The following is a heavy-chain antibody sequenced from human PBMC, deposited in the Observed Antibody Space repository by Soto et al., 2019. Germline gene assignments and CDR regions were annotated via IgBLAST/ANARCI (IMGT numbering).Heavy chain of an antibody. D-gene: IGHD3-10*01. CDR2: TVPDGSER. CDR1: GFTFSDSW. V-gene: IGHV3-7*01. Sequence: GGSLRLSCAASGFTFSDSWMNWVRQAPGKGLEWVASTVPDGSERYYVDSVKGRFTISRDNPKTSLYLQMNSLRVDDTAIYYCARDRGFSCFDLWGQGTLVTVSS. J-gene: IGHJ5*01. CDR3: ARDRGFSCFDL.